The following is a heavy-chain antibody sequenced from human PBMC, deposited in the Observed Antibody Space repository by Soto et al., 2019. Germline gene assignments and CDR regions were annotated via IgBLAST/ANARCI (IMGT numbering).Heavy chain of an antibody. CDR2: IYYSGST. V-gene: IGHV4-30-4*01. J-gene: IGHJ4*02. Sequence: SETLSLTCTVSGGSISSGDYYWSWIRQPPGKGLEWIGYIYYSGSTYYNPSLKSRVTISVDTSKNQFSLKLSSVTAADTAVYYCARGARFLEWDTDYWGQGTLVTVSS. CDR1: GGSISSGDYY. D-gene: IGHD3-3*01. CDR3: ARGARFLEWDTDY.